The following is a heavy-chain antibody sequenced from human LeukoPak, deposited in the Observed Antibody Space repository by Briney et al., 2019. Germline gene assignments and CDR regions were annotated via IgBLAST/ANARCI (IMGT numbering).Heavy chain of an antibody. Sequence: SETLSLTCTVSGGSISSYYWSWIRQPPGKGLEWIGYIYYSGSTNYNPSLKSRVTISVDTSKNQFSLKLSSVTAADTAVYYCARRRSSSKAGGMDVWGQGTTVTVSS. CDR2: IYYSGST. D-gene: IGHD6-13*01. CDR3: ARRRSSSKAGGMDV. V-gene: IGHV4-59*08. CDR1: GGSISSYY. J-gene: IGHJ6*02.